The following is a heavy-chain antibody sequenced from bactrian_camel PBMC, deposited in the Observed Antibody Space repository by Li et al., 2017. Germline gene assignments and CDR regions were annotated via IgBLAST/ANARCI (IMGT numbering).Heavy chain of an antibody. Sequence: VQLVESGGGSVQAGGSLRLSCVASGDMYRIMGWFRQAPGKEREEVAALDRGDNANYTDSVKGRFTISRDNAKNIMYPQTNSLKPEDTAVYYCLRDPFTVLVADGTYWGQGTQVTVS. CDR3: LRDPFTVLVADGTY. CDR1: GDMYRI. CDR2: LDRGDNA. D-gene: IGHD1*01. J-gene: IGHJ4*01. V-gene: IGHV3S53*01.